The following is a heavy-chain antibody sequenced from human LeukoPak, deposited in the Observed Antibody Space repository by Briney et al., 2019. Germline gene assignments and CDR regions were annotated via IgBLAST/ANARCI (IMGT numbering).Heavy chain of an antibody. CDR2: IYHSGST. CDR3: AREKVEYSSSSEDYYYYYMDV. CDR1: GESLRGHY. V-gene: IGHV4-34*01. D-gene: IGHD6-6*01. Sequence: SETLSLTCAVNGESLRGHYWSWIRQPPWKGLEWIGYIYHSGSTYYNPSLKSRVTISVDRSKNQFSLKLSSVTAADTAVYYCAREKVEYSSSSEDYYYYYMDVWGKGTTVTVSS. J-gene: IGHJ6*03.